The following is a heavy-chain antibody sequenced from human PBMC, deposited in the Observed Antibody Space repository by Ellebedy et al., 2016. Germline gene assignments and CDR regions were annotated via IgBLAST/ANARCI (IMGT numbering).Heavy chain of an antibody. Sequence: GESLKISCAASGFTFSDHYMDWVRQAPGKGLEWVGRTRNKANSYTTEYAASVKGRFTISRDDSKNSLYLQMNSLKTEDTAVYYCAKRGGDCSSISCYGASYWYLDLWGRGTLVSVSS. CDR1: GFTFSDHY. J-gene: IGHJ2*01. CDR3: AKRGGDCSSISCYGASYWYLDL. CDR2: TRNKANSYTT. D-gene: IGHD2-2*01. V-gene: IGHV3-72*01.